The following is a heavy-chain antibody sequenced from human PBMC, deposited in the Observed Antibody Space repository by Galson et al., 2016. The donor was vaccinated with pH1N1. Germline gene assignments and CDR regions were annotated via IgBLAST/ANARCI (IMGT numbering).Heavy chain of an antibody. CDR1: GGSISSDNYY. Sequence: TLSLTCTVSGGSISSDNYYWTWIRQPAGKGLEWIGRIYRSGTTTYNPSLKSRVTLSLDTSRNHFSLRLNSVTAADMAVYYCAREYSGYDWEGERFDIWGQGTVVTVSS. D-gene: IGHD5-12*01. CDR3: AREYSGYDWEGERFDI. V-gene: IGHV4-61*02. CDR2: IYRSGTT. J-gene: IGHJ3*02.